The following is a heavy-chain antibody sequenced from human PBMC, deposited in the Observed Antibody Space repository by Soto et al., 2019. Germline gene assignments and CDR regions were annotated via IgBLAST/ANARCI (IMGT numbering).Heavy chain of an antibody. CDR3: ARQNYYSGMDV. Sequence: ASVKVSCKASGYTFSSYFITWVRQAPGQGLEWMGWISAYNGNTNYAQMLQGRVTMTTDTSTNTAYMELRSLRSEDTAVFYCARQNYYSGMDVWGQGTTVTVSS. J-gene: IGHJ6*02. CDR2: ISAYNGNT. V-gene: IGHV1-18*01. CDR1: GYTFSSYF.